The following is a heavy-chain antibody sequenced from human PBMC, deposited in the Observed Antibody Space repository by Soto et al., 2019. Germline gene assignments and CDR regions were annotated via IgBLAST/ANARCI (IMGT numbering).Heavy chain of an antibody. D-gene: IGHD3-10*01. CDR1: GGSISSGDYY. CDR2: IYYSGST. Sequence: SETLSLTCTVSGGSISSGDYYWSWIRQPPGKGLEWIGYIYYSGSTYYNPSLKSRVTISVDTSKNQFSLKLSSVTAADTAVYYCAREGVIGRLFDYWGQGTLVTGSS. V-gene: IGHV4-30-4*01. J-gene: IGHJ4*02. CDR3: AREGVIGRLFDY.